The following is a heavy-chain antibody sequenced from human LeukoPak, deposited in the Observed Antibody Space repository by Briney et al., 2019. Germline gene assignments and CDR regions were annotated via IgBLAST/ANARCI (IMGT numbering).Heavy chain of an antibody. CDR2: ISWNSGSI. Sequence: GXSLRLSCAASGFTFDDYAMHWVRQAPGKGLEWVSGISWNSGSIVYADSVKGRFTISRDNAKNSLYLQMNSLRAEDMALYYCAKATPGIAVAGSFDYWGQGTLVTVSS. D-gene: IGHD6-19*01. CDR1: GFTFDDYA. J-gene: IGHJ4*02. CDR3: AKATPGIAVAGSFDY. V-gene: IGHV3-9*03.